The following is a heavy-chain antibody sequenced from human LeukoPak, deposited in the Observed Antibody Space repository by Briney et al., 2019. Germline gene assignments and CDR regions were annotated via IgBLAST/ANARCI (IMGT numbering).Heavy chain of an antibody. CDR1: GGTFSSYA. CDR3: ARDAYVGATTPENYYGMDV. D-gene: IGHD1-26*01. V-gene: IGHV1-69*13. CDR2: IIPIFGTA. Sequence: GASVKVSCKASGGTFSSYATSWVRQAPGQGLEWMGGIIPIFGTANYAQKFQGRVTITADESTSTAYMELSSLRSEDTAVYYCARDAYVGATTPENYYGMDVWGQGTTVTVSS. J-gene: IGHJ6*02.